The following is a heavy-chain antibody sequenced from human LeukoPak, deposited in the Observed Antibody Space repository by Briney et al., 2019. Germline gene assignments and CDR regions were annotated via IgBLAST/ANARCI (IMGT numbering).Heavy chain of an antibody. V-gene: IGHV4-4*07. J-gene: IGHJ4*02. CDR1: GGSISSHY. Sequence: PSETLSLTCTVSGGSISSHYWSWIRQPAGKGLEWIGRIYTSGSTNYNPSLKSRATMSVDTSKNQFSLKLSSVTAADTAVYYCARDHDSSGYPFDYWGQGTLVTVSS. D-gene: IGHD3-22*01. CDR3: ARDHDSSGYPFDY. CDR2: IYTSGST.